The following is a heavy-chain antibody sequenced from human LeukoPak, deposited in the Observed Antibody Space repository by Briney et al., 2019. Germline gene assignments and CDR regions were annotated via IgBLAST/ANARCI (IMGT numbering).Heavy chain of an antibody. CDR2: ISSSSSYI. CDR3: AREYYDSSGPGGY. V-gene: IGHV3-21*01. Sequence: GGSLRLSCAASGFTFSSYSMNWVRQALGKGLEWVSSISSSSSYIYYADSVKGRFTISRDNAKNSLYLQMNSLRAEDTAVYYCAREYYDSSGPGGYWGQGTLVTVSS. D-gene: IGHD3-22*01. J-gene: IGHJ4*02. CDR1: GFTFSSYS.